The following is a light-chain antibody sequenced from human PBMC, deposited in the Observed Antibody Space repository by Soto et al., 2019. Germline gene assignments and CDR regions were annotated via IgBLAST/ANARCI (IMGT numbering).Light chain of an antibody. CDR3: FLSYSDPPYV. V-gene: IGLV7-46*01. CDR1: TGAVISGHY. J-gene: IGLJ1*01. CDR2: DTS. Sequence: QAVVTQEPSLTVSPGGTVTLTCGSSTGAVISGHYPHWFQLKPDQAPRTLIYDTSNKHSWTPARFSGSLLGDKAALTLSGXXXXXXXEXYCFLSYSDPPYVFGTGTKVTVL.